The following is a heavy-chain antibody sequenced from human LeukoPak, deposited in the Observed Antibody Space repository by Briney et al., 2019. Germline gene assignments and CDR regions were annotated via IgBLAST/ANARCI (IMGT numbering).Heavy chain of an antibody. V-gene: IGHV3-21*04. D-gene: IGHD1-26*01. CDR3: AKEPIVGARIRFDY. J-gene: IGHJ4*02. Sequence: GGSLRLSCAASGFTFSSYSMNWVRQAPGKGLEWVSSISSSSSSYIYYADSVKGRFTISRDNAKNTLYLQMNSLRAEDTAVYYCAKEPIVGARIRFDYWGQGTLVTVSS. CDR2: ISSSSSSYI. CDR1: GFTFSSYS.